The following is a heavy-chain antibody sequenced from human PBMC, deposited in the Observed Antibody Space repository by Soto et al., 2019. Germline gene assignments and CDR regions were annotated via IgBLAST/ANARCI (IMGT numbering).Heavy chain of an antibody. V-gene: IGHV3-23*01. CDR3: AKDIGPQYEGLAPFDY. CDR1: GFTFSSYA. J-gene: IGHJ4*02. CDR2: ISGSGGST. D-gene: IGHD6-19*01. Sequence: WGSLRLSCAASGFTFSSYAMSWVRQAPGKGLEWVSAISGSGGSTYYADSVKGRFTISRDNSKNTLYLQMNSLRAEDTAVYYCAKDIGPQYEGLAPFDYWGQGTLVTVSS.